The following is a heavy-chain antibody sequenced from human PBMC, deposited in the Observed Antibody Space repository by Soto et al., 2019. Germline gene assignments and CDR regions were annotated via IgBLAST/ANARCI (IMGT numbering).Heavy chain of an antibody. Sequence: SQTLSLTCAISGDSVSSNSAAWNWIRQSPSRGLEWLGRTYYRSKWYNDYAVSVKSRITINPDTSKNQFSLQLNSVTPEDTAVHQCARDQSCVMKFEADWGGMDVCGQRTTVTVSS. CDR1: GDSVSSNSAA. CDR3: ARDQSCVMKFEADWGGMDV. V-gene: IGHV6-1*01. D-gene: IGHD7-27*01. J-gene: IGHJ6*02. CDR2: TYYRSKWYN.